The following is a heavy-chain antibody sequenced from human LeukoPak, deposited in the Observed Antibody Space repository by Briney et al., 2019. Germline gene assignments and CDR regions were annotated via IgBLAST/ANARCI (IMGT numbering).Heavy chain of an antibody. J-gene: IGHJ4*02. Sequence: GGTLRLSCVASGGTFSNAWMNGVRQAPAKGREWVGRIKSKTDDGATDYAARVKGRINISRDDSTNTLPLQMNSLKTEDTAVYYCTTSLAGAVTAVYPFDNWGQGTLVTVSS. V-gene: IGHV3-15*01. D-gene: IGHD2-21*02. CDR3: TTSLAGAVTAVYPFDN. CDR2: IKSKTDDGAT. CDR1: GGTFSNAW.